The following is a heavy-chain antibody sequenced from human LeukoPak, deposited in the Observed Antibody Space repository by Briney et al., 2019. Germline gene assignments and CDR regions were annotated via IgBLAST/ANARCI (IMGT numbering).Heavy chain of an antibody. CDR2: IYHSGST. D-gene: IGHD3-10*01. CDR1: GYSISSGYY. Sequence: PSETLSLTCAVSGYSISSGYYWGWIRPPPGKGLEGIGIIYHSGSTYYNPSLKRRDTISVDTSKNQFSLNLSSVTAADTAVYYCARALSYYYSSGSYYHDYWGQGTLVTVSS. CDR3: ARALSYYYSSGSYYHDY. J-gene: IGHJ4*02. V-gene: IGHV4-38-2*01.